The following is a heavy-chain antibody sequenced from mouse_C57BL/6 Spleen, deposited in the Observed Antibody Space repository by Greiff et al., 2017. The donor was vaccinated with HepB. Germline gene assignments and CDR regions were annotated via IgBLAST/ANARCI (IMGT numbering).Heavy chain of an antibody. V-gene: IGHV3-6*01. J-gene: IGHJ1*03. CDR1: GYSITSGYY. CDR2: ISYDGSN. Sequence: DVKLQESGPGLVKPSQSLSLTCSVTGYSITSGYYWNWIRQFPGNKLEWMGYISYDGSNNYNPSLKNRISITRDTSKNQFFLKLNSVTTEDTATYYCARVEANWDGWYFDVWGTGTTVTVSS. CDR3: ARVEANWDGWYFDV. D-gene: IGHD4-1*01.